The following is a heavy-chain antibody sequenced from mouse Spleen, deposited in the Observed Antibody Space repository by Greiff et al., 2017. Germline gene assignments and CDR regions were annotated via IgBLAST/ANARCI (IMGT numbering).Heavy chain of an antibody. CDR2: IFSGDGST. J-gene: IGHJ3*01. CDR3: ARPYYGNYWFAY. D-gene: IGHD2-10*01. V-gene: IGHV1-85*01. Sequence: VHLVESGAELVKPGASVKLSCTASGYTFTSYDMNWVRQRPEQGLEWIGWIFSGDGSTKYHEKSKVKATLTTEKSSSTAYKQLSRRTSEDSAVYYCARPYYGNYWFAYRGQGTLVTVSA. CDR1: GYTFTSYD.